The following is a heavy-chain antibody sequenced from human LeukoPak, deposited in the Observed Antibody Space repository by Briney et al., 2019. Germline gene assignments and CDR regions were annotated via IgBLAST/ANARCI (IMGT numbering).Heavy chain of an antibody. D-gene: IGHD3-16*02. CDR3: AAGARDYVWGSYRLFDY. Sequence: GASVKVSCKASGFTFTSSAVQWVRQARGQRLEWIGWIVVGSGNTNYAQKFQERVTITRDMSTSTAYMELSSLRSEDTAVYYCAAGARDYVWGSYRLFDYWGQGTLVTVSS. V-gene: IGHV1-58*01. CDR2: IVVGSGNT. J-gene: IGHJ4*02. CDR1: GFTFTSSA.